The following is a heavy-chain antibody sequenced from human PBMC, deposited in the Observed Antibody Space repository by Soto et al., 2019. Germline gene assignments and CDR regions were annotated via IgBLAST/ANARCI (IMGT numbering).Heavy chain of an antibody. J-gene: IGHJ3*02. CDR1: GGSISSSSYY. CDR2: IYYSGRT. V-gene: IGHV4-39*01. D-gene: IGHD6-19*01. Sequence: QLQLQESGPGLVKPSETLSLTCAVSGGSISSSSYYWGWIRRPPGKGLEWIGSIYYSGRTYYNPSHTSRATLTVDTSKTQFSRKLSSLTAAYTAVYYCARHLFSSGWYLIRGQGTRVSVTS. CDR3: ARHLFSSGWYLI.